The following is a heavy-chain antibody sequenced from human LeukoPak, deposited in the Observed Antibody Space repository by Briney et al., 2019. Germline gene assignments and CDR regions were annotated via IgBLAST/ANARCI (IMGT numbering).Heavy chain of an antibody. CDR3: AKAPVTTCSGAYCYPFDY. CDR1: GFTFSSYG. CDR2: TSVSGNT. D-gene: IGHD2-15*01. V-gene: IGHV3-23*01. J-gene: IGHJ4*02. Sequence: PGGTLRLSCAASGFTFSSYGMSWVRQGPGKGLEWVSATSVSGNTYHADSVKGRFTISRDSSKNTLYLQMNSLRAGDAAVYYCAKAPVTTCSGAYCYPFDYWSQGTLVTVSS.